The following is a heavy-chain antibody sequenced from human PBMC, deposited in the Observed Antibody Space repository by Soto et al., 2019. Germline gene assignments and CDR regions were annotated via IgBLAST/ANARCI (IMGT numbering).Heavy chain of an antibody. Sequence: QLQLQESGSGLVKPSQTLSLTCAVSGGSISSGNSYAWSWIRQPPGKGLEWIGSISHTGRTSYNPSLKGRVTMSVDKSKNQFSLKLASVTAADMAVYYCARAVAPYLWTGFDPWGQGSLVSVSS. D-gene: IGHD2-21*01. CDR3: ARAVAPYLWTGFDP. V-gene: IGHV4-30-2*01. CDR1: GGSISSGNSYA. J-gene: IGHJ5*02. CDR2: ISHTGRT.